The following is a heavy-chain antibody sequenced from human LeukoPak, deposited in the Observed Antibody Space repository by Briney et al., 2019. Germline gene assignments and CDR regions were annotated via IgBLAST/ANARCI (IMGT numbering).Heavy chain of an antibody. V-gene: IGHV4-61*01. CDR2: IYYSGST. J-gene: IGHJ4*02. CDR1: GGSVSSGSYY. CDR3: ARDLHYFDY. Sequence: PSKTLSLTCTVSGGSVSSGSYYWSWIRQPPGKGLEWIGYIYYSGSTNYNPSLKSRVTISVDTSTNQFSLKLSSVTAADTAVYYCARDLHYFDYWGQGTLVTVSS.